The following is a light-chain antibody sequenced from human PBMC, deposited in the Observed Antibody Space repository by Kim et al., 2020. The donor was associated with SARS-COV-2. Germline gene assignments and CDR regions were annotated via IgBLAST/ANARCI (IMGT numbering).Light chain of an antibody. CDR2: KAS. CDR1: QSISSW. CDR3: QQYNSAPWT. Sequence: SASVGDRVTITCRASQSISSWLAWYQQKPGKAPKLLIYKASSLESGVPSRFSGSGSGTEFTLTISSLQPDDFATYHCQQYNSAPWTFGQGTKLEI. J-gene: IGKJ1*01. V-gene: IGKV1-5*03.